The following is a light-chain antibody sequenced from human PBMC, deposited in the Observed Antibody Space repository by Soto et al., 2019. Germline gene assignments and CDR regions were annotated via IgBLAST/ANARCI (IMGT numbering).Light chain of an antibody. J-gene: IGKJ1*01. CDR3: QQYDNWPPWT. CDR1: QSVSSN. V-gene: IGKV3-15*01. CDR2: DAS. Sequence: EIVMTQSPATLSVSPGERATLSCRASQSVSSNLAWYQQTPGQAPRLLIYDASTRATGIPARFSGSGSGTEFTLTIRSLQSEDFAVYYCQQYDNWPPWTFGQGTKVEIK.